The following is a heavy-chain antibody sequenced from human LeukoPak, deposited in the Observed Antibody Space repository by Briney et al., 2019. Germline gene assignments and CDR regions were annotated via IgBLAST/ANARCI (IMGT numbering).Heavy chain of an antibody. D-gene: IGHD3-22*01. V-gene: IGHV1-8*01. J-gene: IGHJ4*02. CDR2: MNPNSGDT. Sequence: ASVKVSCRASGYTFTSYDINWVRQATGQGLEWMGWMNPNSGDTGYAQKFKGRVSMTRDTSITTAYMELSSLRSEDTAVYYCARGFSAYDGTDYAFSYYWGQGTLVTVSS. CDR3: ARGFSAYDGTDYAFSYY. CDR1: GYTFTSYD.